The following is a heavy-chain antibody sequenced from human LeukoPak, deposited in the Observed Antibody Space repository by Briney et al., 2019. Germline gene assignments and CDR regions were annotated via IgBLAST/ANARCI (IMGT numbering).Heavy chain of an antibody. CDR3: AKDRKRITIFGVVIISNPNSLDY. Sequence: KSGGSLRLSCAASGFTFSSYAMSWVRQAPGKGLEWVSAISGSGGSTYYVDSVKGRFTISRDNSKNTLYLQMNSLRAEDTAVYYCAKDRKRITIFGVVIISNPNSLDYWGQGTLVTVSS. CDR2: ISGSGGST. V-gene: IGHV3-23*01. D-gene: IGHD3-3*01. J-gene: IGHJ4*02. CDR1: GFTFSSYA.